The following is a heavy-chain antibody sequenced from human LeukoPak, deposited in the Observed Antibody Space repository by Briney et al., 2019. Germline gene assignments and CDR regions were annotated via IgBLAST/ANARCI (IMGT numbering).Heavy chain of an antibody. D-gene: IGHD4-17*01. CDR2: IIPIFGTA. CDR1: GGTFSSYA. V-gene: IGHV1-69*05. Sequence: SVKLSCKASGGTFSSYAISWVRQAPGQGLEWFGGIIPIFGTANYAQKFQGRVTITTDESTSTAYMELSSLRSEDTAVYYCAGRTTATQYYFDYWGQGTLVTVSS. J-gene: IGHJ4*02. CDR3: AGRTTATQYYFDY.